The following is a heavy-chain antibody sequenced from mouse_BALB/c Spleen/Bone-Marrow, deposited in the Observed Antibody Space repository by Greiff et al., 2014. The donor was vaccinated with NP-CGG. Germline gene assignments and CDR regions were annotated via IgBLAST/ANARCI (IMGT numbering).Heavy chain of an antibody. V-gene: IGHV1S81*02. Sequence: QVQLKESGAELVKPGASVKLSCKASGYTFTCFYMYWVKQRPGQGLEWIGGINPSNGGTNFNEKFKSKATLTLDKSSSTAYMQLSSLTSEDSAVYYCTRGSYGSSQYYFDYWGQGTTLTVSS. CDR2: INPSNGGT. J-gene: IGHJ2*01. D-gene: IGHD1-1*01. CDR1: GYTFTCFY. CDR3: TRGSYGSSQYYFDY.